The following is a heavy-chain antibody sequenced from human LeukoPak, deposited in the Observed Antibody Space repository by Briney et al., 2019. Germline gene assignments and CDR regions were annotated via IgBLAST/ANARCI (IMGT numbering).Heavy chain of an antibody. Sequence: SETLSLTCTVSGGSISSSSFYWGWIRQPPVKWLEWLGSIYYSGSTYYNRSLKSRVTISVDTSKNQFSLKLSSVTAADTAVYYCARGRIVVEPAARIFDYWGQGTLVTVSS. CDR1: GGSISSSSFY. CDR2: IYYSGST. J-gene: IGHJ4*02. CDR3: ARGRIVVEPAARIFDY. V-gene: IGHV4-39*01. D-gene: IGHD2-2*01.